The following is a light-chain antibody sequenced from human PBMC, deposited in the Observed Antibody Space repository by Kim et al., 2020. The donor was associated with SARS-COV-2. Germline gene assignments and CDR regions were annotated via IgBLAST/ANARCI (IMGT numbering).Light chain of an antibody. CDR2: DVR. CDR3: SSYTSSSTLV. CDR1: SSDVGGYNY. Sequence: GLSTPISRTGTSSDVGGYNYVSWYQQHPGKAPKLMIYDVRNRPSGASNRFSGSKSGNTASLTISGLQAEDEADYYCSSYTSSSTLVFGGGTQLTV. J-gene: IGLJ2*01. V-gene: IGLV2-14*03.